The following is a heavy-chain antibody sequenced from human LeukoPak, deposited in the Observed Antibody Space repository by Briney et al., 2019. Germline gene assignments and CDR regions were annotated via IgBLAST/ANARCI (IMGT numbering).Heavy chain of an antibody. J-gene: IGHJ4*02. D-gene: IGHD6-13*01. V-gene: IGHV4-59*01. CDR2: IYYSGST. CDR1: GGSISSYY. Sequence: PSETLSLTCTVSGGSISSYYWSWIRQPPGKGLEWIGYIYYSGSTNYNPSLKSRVTISVDTSKNQFSLKLSSVTAADTAVYYCARGYPPNIAASPFDYWGQGTLVTVSS. CDR3: ARGYPPNIAASPFDY.